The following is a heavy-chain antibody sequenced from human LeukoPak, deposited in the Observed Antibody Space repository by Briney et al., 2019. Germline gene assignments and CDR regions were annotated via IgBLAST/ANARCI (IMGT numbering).Heavy chain of an antibody. V-gene: IGHV3-33*01. CDR2: IWYDGSNK. D-gene: IGHD6-13*01. CDR3: ARDGQLVLNLYYFDY. Sequence: GGSLRLSCAASGFTFSSYGMHWVRQAPGKGLEWVAVIWYDGSNKYYADSVKGRFTISRDNSKNTLYLQMNSLRAGDTAVYYCARDGQLVLNLYYFDYWGQGTLVTVSS. CDR1: GFTFSSYG. J-gene: IGHJ4*02.